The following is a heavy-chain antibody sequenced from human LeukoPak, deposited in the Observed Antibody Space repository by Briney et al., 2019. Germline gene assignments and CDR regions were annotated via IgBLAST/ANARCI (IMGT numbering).Heavy chain of an antibody. J-gene: IGHJ6*03. CDR2: ISSSSSTI. CDR3: ARDEPNYYYMDV. CDR1: GFTFSSYG. Sequence: GGSLRLSCAASGFTFSSYGMNWVRQAPGEGLEWVSYISSSSSTIYYADSVKGRFTISRDNAKNSLYLQMNSLRAEDTAVYYCARDEPNYYYMDVWGKGTTVTVSS. V-gene: IGHV3-48*04.